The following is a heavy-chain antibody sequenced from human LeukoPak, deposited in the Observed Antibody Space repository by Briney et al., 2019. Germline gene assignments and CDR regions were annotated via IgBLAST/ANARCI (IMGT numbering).Heavy chain of an antibody. CDR2: IYYSGST. D-gene: IGHD3-10*01. V-gene: IGHV4-39*01. J-gene: IGHJ4*02. Sequence: TSETLSLTCTVSGGSISSYYWGWIRQPPGKGLEWIGSIYYSGSTYYNPSLKSRVTISVDTSKNQFSLKLSSVTAADTAVYYCARPYYYGSQIDYWGQGTLVTVSS. CDR1: GGSISSYY. CDR3: ARPYYYGSQIDY.